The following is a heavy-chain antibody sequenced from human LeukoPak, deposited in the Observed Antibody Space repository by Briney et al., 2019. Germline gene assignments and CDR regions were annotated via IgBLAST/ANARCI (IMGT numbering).Heavy chain of an antibody. J-gene: IGHJ4*02. Sequence: GGSLRLSCAASGLTFSRHAMSWVRQAPGKGLEWVSAIDISGGKTYYADSVKGRFTISRDNSKNTVSLQMNSLRPDDTAVYYCANEIRPNDYWGKGTLVTVSS. CDR2: IDISGGKT. D-gene: IGHD4-17*01. CDR1: GLTFSRHA. CDR3: ANEIRPNDY. V-gene: IGHV3-23*01.